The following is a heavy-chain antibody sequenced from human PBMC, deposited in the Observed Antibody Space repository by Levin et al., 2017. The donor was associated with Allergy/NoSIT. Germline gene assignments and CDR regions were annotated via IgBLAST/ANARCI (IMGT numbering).Heavy chain of an antibody. CDR1: GYKFTFYG. CDR2: INTDNGKT. D-gene: IGHD6-25*01. CDR3: ARDRQAGY. J-gene: IGHJ4*02. V-gene: IGHV1-18*01. Sequence: GESLKISCKASGYKFTFYGITWVRQAPGQGLEWLGWINTDNGKTNYAQKVQGRVTMTTDPSTSTAYMELTSLTSDDPALYYCARDRQAGYWGQGTLVTVSS.